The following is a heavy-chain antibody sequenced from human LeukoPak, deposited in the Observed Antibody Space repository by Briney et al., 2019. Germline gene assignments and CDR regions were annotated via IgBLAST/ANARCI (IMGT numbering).Heavy chain of an antibody. CDR1: GFTFSHYA. V-gene: IGHV3-33*08. D-gene: IGHD2/OR15-2a*01. CDR2: IWYDGKKK. Sequence: PGGSLRLSCAASGFTFSHYAMSWVRQAPAKGMEWVAVIWYDGKKKYYADSVKGQFTISRDNSKNTLFLQMDTLRAEDTAVYYCARHSTGSVDYWGQGTLVTVSS. CDR3: ARHSTGSVDY. J-gene: IGHJ4*02.